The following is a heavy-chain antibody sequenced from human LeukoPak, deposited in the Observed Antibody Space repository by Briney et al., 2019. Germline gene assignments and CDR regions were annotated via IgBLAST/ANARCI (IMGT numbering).Heavy chain of an antibody. Sequence: PSETLSLTCTVSGGSISSYYWSWIRQPPGKGLEWIGYIYYSGSTNYNPSLKSRVTISVDTSKNQFSLKLSSVTAADTAVYYCARRSYSGSYYTDYFDLWGRGTLVTVSS. CDR1: GGSISSYY. CDR3: ARRSYSGSYYTDYFDL. V-gene: IGHV4-59*08. CDR2: IYYSGST. J-gene: IGHJ2*01. D-gene: IGHD1-26*01.